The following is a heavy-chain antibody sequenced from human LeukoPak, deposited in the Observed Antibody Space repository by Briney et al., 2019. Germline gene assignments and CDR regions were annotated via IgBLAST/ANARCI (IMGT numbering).Heavy chain of an antibody. CDR2: INHSGST. CDR1: GGSFSGYY. V-gene: IGHV4-34*01. Sequence: PSETLSLTCAVYGGSFSGYYWSWIRQPPGKGLEWIGEINHSGSTNYNPSLKSRVTISVDTSKNQFSLKLSSVTAADTAVYYCARAIRAYYYYGMDVWGQGTTVTVSS. D-gene: IGHD3-3*01. J-gene: IGHJ6*02. CDR3: ARAIRAYYYYGMDV.